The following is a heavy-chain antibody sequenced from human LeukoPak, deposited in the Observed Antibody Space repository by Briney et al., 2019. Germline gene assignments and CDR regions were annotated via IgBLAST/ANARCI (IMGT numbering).Heavy chain of an antibody. Sequence: ASVKVSCKASGYTFTSYDINWVRQATGQGLEWMGWMNPNSGNTGYALKFQGRVTMTRNTSISTAYMELSSLRSEDTAVYYCATRRVTLYPGGMDVWGQGTTVTVSS. CDR1: GYTFTSYD. CDR3: ATRRVTLYPGGMDV. D-gene: IGHD1-14*01. CDR2: MNPNSGNT. J-gene: IGHJ6*02. V-gene: IGHV1-8*01.